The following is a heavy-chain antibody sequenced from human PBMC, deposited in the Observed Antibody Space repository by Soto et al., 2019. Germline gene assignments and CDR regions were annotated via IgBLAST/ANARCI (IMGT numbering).Heavy chain of an antibody. Sequence: GGSLRLSCAASGFTFSSYAMHWVRQAPGKGLEWVAVISYDGSNKYYADSVKGRFTISRDNSKNTLYLQMNSLRAEDTAVYYCARSLLRYFDWLSHYGMDVWGQGTTVTVSS. V-gene: IGHV3-30-3*01. J-gene: IGHJ6*02. D-gene: IGHD3-9*01. CDR3: ARSLLRYFDWLSHYGMDV. CDR1: GFTFSSYA. CDR2: ISYDGSNK.